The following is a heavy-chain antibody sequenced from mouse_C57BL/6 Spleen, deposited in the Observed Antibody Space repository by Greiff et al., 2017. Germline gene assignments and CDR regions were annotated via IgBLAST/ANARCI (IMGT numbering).Heavy chain of an antibody. CDR1: GFTFSDYG. V-gene: IGHV5-17*01. CDR2: ISSGSSTI. D-gene: IGHD1-1*01. CDR3: ARGVVPYWYFDV. J-gene: IGHJ1*03. Sequence: EVQLVESGGGLVKPGGSLKLSCAASGFTFSDYGMHWVRQAPEKGLEWVAYISSGSSTIYYADTVKGRFTISRDNAKNTLFLQMTSLRSEDTAMYYCARGVVPYWYFDVWGTGTTVTVSS.